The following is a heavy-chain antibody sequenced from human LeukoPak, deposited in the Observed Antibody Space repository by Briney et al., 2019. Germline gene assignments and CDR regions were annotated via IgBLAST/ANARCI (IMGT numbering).Heavy chain of an antibody. CDR1: GASISSGSYY. J-gene: IGHJ6*03. CDR2: IYTSGST. D-gene: IGHD2-2*01. CDR3: ASRTPDDYYYYMDV. Sequence: SQTLSLTCTVSGASISSGSYYWNWIRQPAGKGLEWIGRIYTSGSTNYNPSLKSRVTVPLDTSKNQLSLKLSSVTAADTAVYYCASRTPDDYYYYMDVWGKGTTVTVSS. V-gene: IGHV4-61*02.